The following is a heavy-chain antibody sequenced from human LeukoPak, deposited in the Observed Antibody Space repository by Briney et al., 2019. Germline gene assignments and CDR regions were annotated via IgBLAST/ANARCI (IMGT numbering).Heavy chain of an antibody. CDR3: TSHGEVHYGSGWGATYGH. J-gene: IGHJ4*02. V-gene: IGHV3-23*01. Sequence: GGSLRLSCAASGFTFSSYGMSWVRQAPGKGLEWVSAISGSGGSTYYADSVKGRFTLSRDNSKNTLYLQMNSLRAEDTAVYYCTSHGEVHYGSGWGATYGHWGQGTLVTVSS. CDR2: ISGSGGST. D-gene: IGHD3-10*01. CDR1: GFTFSSYG.